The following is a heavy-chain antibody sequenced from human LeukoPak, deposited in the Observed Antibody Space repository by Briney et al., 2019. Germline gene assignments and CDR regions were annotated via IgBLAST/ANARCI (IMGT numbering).Heavy chain of an antibody. J-gene: IGHJ5*02. CDR2: IYYSGST. CDR3: ARVGIAAAGSYARGWFDP. V-gene: IGHV4-39*07. CDR1: GGSISSSNYY. D-gene: IGHD6-13*01. Sequence: PSETLSLTCTVSGGSISSSNYYWGWIRQPPGKGLEWIGSIYYSGSTYYNPSLKSRVTISVDTSKNQFSLKLSSVTAADTAVYYCARVGIAAAGSYARGWFDPWGQGTLVTVSS.